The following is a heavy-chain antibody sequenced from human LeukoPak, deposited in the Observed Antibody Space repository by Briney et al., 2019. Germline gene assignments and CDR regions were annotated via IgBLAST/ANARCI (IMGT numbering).Heavy chain of an antibody. V-gene: IGHV3-7*01. CDR1: GFTFSGYW. CDR3: AKVISGSGSPFDY. Sequence: GGSLRLSCAASGFTFSGYWMSWVRQAPGKGLEWVANIKQDGGERYYVDSVKGRFTISRDNSKNTLYLQMNSLRAEDTAVYYCAKVISGSGSPFDYWGQGTLVTVSS. CDR2: IKQDGGER. J-gene: IGHJ4*02. D-gene: IGHD3-10*01.